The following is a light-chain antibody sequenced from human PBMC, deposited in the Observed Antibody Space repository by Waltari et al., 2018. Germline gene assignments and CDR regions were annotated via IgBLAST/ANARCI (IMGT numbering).Light chain of an antibody. CDR1: SSHIGAGYD. Sequence: QSVLTQPPSVSGAPGQRVTIPCTGSSSHIGAGYDVHWYQQLPGTAPKLLIYADTNRPSGVPDRFSGSKSGTSASLAISGLQAEDEADYYCQSFDSSLTGSDVVFGGGTKLTVL. CDR2: ADT. CDR3: QSFDSSLTGSDVV. V-gene: IGLV1-40*01. J-gene: IGLJ2*01.